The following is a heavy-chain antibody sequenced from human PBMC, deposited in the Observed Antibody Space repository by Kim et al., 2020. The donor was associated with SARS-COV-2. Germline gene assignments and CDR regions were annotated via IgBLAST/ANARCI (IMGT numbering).Heavy chain of an antibody. CDR1: GGSFSGYY. D-gene: IGHD3-10*01. CDR2: INHSGST. J-gene: IGHJ6*02. Sequence: SETLSLTCAVYGGSFSGYYWSWIRQPPGKGLEWIGEINHSGSTNYNPSLKSRVTISVDTSKNQFSLKLSSVTAADTAVYYCARVGVVGYYGSGSYYFYGMDVWGQGTTVTVSS. V-gene: IGHV4-34*01. CDR3: ARVGVVGYYGSGSYYFYGMDV.